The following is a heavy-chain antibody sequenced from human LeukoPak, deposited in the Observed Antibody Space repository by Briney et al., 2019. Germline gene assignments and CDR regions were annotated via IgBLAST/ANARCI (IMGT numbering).Heavy chain of an antibody. D-gene: IGHD2-15*01. CDR3: ARIAWDAFDI. CDR1: GFTFSSYW. V-gene: IGHV3-74*01. J-gene: IGHJ3*02. Sequence: PGGSLRLSCAASGFTFSSYWMHWVRQAPGKGLVWVSRLNNDGSSTNYADSVKGRFTISRDNAKNTLYLQTNSLRAEDTAVYYCARIAWDAFDIWGQGTMVTVSS. CDR2: LNNDGSST.